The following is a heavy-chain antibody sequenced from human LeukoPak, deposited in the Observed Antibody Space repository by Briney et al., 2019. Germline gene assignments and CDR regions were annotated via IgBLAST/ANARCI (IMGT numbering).Heavy chain of an antibody. Sequence: EGSLRLSCAASGFTFSSYSMNWVRQAPGKGLEWVSSISSSSSYIYYADSVKGRFTISRDNAKNSLYLQMNSLRAEDTAVYYCARVPSSGYSSGWYSYWGQGTLVTVSS. CDR3: ARVPSSGYSSGWYSY. CDR2: ISSSSSYI. V-gene: IGHV3-21*01. J-gene: IGHJ4*02. CDR1: GFTFSSYS. D-gene: IGHD6-19*01.